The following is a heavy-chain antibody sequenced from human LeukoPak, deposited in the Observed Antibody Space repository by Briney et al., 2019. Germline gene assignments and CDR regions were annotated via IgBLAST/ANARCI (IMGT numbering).Heavy chain of an antibody. D-gene: IGHD2-2*01. V-gene: IGHV4-34*01. CDR1: GGSFSGNY. J-gene: IGHJ6*04. CDR3: AKIAYQLLSRTYYYGMDV. CDR2: INHSGST. Sequence: SETLSLTCAVYGGSFSGNYRSWIRQPPGKGLEWIGEINHSGSTNYNPSLKSRVTISVDTSKNQFSLKLSSVTAADTAVYYCAKIAYQLLSRTYYYGMDVWGKGSTVTVSS.